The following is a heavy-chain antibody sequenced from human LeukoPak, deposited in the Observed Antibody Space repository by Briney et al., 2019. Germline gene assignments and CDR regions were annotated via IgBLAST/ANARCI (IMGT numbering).Heavy chain of an antibody. CDR3: ARASYGSGSYYFDY. J-gene: IGHJ4*02. V-gene: IGHV3-66*01. D-gene: IGHD3-10*01. CDR2: IYSDGST. CDR1: GFTVSSNY. Sequence: GGSLRLSCAASGFTVSSNYMNWVRQAPGKGLELVSVIYSDGSTYYADSVKGRFTISRDNSKNTLYLQMNSLRAEDTAVYYCARASYGSGSYYFDYWGQGTLVTISS.